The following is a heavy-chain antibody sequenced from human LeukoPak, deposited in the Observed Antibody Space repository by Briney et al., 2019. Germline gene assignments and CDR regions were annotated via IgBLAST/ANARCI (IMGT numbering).Heavy chain of an antibody. D-gene: IGHD2-15*01. CDR1: GFTFSSYA. CDR3: ARVDSYCSGEGCYYYYGMDV. J-gene: IGHJ6*02. Sequence: QSGGSLRLSCAASGFTFSSYAMSWVRQAPGKGLEWVSAISGSGGSTYYADSVKGRFTISRDNSKNTLYLQMNSLRAEDTAVYYCARVDSYCSGEGCYYYYGMDVWGQGTTVTVSS. V-gene: IGHV3-23*01. CDR2: ISGSGGST.